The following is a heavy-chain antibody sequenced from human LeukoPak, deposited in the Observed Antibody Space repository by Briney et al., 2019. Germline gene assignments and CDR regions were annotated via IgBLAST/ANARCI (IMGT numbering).Heavy chain of an antibody. CDR2: IHSGGNT. D-gene: IGHD5-24*01. CDR3: ARPAGWLPRYYFEY. V-gene: IGHV4-39*01. J-gene: IGHJ4*02. Sequence: SETLSLTCTASGDSISSSSYYWGWLRQPPGTGLEWIGTIHSGGNTYYNPSLKSRVTISVDTSKNQLSVKLYSVTAADTAVYFCARPAGWLPRYYFEYWGQGTLVTVSS. CDR1: GDSISSSSYY.